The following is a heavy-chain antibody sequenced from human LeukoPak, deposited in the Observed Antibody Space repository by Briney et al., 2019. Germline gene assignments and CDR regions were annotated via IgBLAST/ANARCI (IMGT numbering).Heavy chain of an antibody. V-gene: IGHV4-30-4*01. CDR1: GGSISSGDYY. D-gene: IGHD3-22*01. CDR2: MYYSGST. CDR3: ARPYYYDSRIDP. Sequence: SQTLSLTCTVSGGSISSGDYYWSWIRQPPGTGLEWIAYMYYSGSTYYNPSRKSRVTMSADTSKNQLSLKLSSVTAADTAVYYCARPYYYDSRIDPWGQGILVTVSS. J-gene: IGHJ5*02.